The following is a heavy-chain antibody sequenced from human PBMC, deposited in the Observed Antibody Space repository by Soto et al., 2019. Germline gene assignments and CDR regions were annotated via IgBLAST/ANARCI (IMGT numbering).Heavy chain of an antibody. J-gene: IGHJ4*02. Sequence: QVQLVQSGAEVKKPGASVKVSCKASGYTFTNYGISWVRQAPGQGLEWMGWVSGYTGNTNYAQKLQGRVTMTTDTATSTAYMGRRSLRSDDTAVYFCARGGRDSSSWYVNYWGQGTLVTVSS. CDR2: VSGYTGNT. CDR1: GYTFTNYG. CDR3: ARGGRDSSSWYVNY. D-gene: IGHD6-13*01. V-gene: IGHV1-18*01.